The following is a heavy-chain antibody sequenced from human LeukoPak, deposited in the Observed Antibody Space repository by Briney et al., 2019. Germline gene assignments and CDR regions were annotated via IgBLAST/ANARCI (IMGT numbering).Heavy chain of an antibody. J-gene: IGHJ6*02. D-gene: IGHD2-2*01. CDR3: ARGNPDIVVVPAAMRGDYYYYGMDV. CDR1: GYTFTDYY. Sequence: GATVKISCKASGYTFTDYYMHWVQQAPGKGLEWMGRVDPEDGETIYAEKFQGRVTITADTSTDTAYMELSSLRSEDTAVYYCARGNPDIVVVPAAMRGDYYYYGMDVWGQGTTVTVSS. V-gene: IGHV1-69-2*01. CDR2: VDPEDGET.